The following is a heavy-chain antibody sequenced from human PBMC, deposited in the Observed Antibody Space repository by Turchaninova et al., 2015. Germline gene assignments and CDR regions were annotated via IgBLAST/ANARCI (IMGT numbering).Heavy chain of an antibody. J-gene: IGHJ4*02. CDR2: ITSGSSYI. V-gene: IGHV3-21*01. CDR1: GLTFGNNN. Sequence: EVQLVDSGGGLVKLGGCLRFCWAASGLTFGNNNRNRVLQAPGKGLDWGSSITSGSSYIYYADSLKGRFTISRDNAKNSLYLQMNSLRAEDTAVYYCARDYHGGSLLDYWGQGTLVTVSS. D-gene: IGHD3-10*01. CDR3: ARDYHGGSLLDY.